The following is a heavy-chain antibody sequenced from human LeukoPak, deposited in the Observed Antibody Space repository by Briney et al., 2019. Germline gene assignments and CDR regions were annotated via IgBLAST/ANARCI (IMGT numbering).Heavy chain of an antibody. V-gene: IGHV3-23*01. CDR2: ISGSGGRT. CDR3: AKDFGRPGIAAAGDP. Sequence: GGSLRLSCAASGFTFSSYAMTWVRQPPGKGLEWVSTISGSGGRTYYADSVKGRFTISRDDSKNTLYLQMNSLRAEDTAVYYCAKDFGRPGIAAAGDPWGQGTLVTVSS. J-gene: IGHJ5*02. CDR1: GFTFSSYA. D-gene: IGHD6-13*01.